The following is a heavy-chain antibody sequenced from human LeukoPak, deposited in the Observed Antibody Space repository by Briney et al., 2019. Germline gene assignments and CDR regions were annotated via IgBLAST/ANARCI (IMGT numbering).Heavy chain of an antibody. CDR3: ARVTEAPYYFDY. Sequence: PGGSLRLSCAASRFTFSSYSMNWVRQAPGKGREWVSSISSSSSYIYYADSVKGRFTISRDNAKNSLYLQMNSLRAEDTAVYYCARVTEAPYYFDYWGQGTLVTVSS. V-gene: IGHV3-21*01. CDR2: ISSSSSYI. J-gene: IGHJ4*02. CDR1: RFTFSSYS.